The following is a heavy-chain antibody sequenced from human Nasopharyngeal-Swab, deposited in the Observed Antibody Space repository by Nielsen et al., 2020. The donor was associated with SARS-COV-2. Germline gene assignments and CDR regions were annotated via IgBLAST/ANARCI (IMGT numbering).Heavy chain of an antibody. V-gene: IGHV4-34*01. CDR1: GGSFSGYY. CDR2: INHSGST. CDR3: ARGEDSSSSTHSIRYYYYGMDV. Sequence: SETLSLTCAVYGGSFSGYYWSWLRQPPGKGLEWIGEINHSGSTNYNPSLKSRVTISVDTSKNQFSLKLSSVTAADTAVYYCARGEDSSSSTHSIRYYYYGMDVWGQGTTVTVSS. D-gene: IGHD6-6*01. J-gene: IGHJ6*02.